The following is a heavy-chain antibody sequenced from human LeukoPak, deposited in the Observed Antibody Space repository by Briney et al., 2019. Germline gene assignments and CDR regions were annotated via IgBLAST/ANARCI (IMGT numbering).Heavy chain of an antibody. CDR2: IYRDGST. CDR3: ARHSHYDFWSGYRYYFDY. J-gene: IGHJ4*02. Sequence: SETLSLTCAVSGGSISSNNWWIWVRQSPEKGLEWIGEIYRDGSTNYNPSLKSRVTISVDTSKNQFSLKLSSVTAADTAVYYCARHSHYDFWSGYRYYFDYWGQGTLVTVSS. D-gene: IGHD3-3*01. CDR1: GGSISSNNW. V-gene: IGHV4-4*02.